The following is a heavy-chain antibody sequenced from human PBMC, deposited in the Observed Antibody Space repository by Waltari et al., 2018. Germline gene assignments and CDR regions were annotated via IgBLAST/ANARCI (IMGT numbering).Heavy chain of an antibody. J-gene: IGHJ4*02. Sequence: QVQLVESGGGVVQPGRSLRLSCAASGFTFIRYGMHWVRQAPGKGLEWVAVISYDGNNKYYADSVKGRVTISRDNSKNTLYLQMNSLRAEDTAVYYCAKWNISAVWGQGTLVTVSS. V-gene: IGHV3-30*18. D-gene: IGHD3-3*02. CDR1: GFTFIRYG. CDR3: AKWNISAV. CDR2: ISYDGNNK.